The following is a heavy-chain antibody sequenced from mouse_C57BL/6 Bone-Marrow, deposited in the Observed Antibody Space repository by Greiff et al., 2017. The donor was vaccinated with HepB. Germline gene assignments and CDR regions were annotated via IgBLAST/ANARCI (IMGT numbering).Heavy chain of an antibody. CDR3: AKGDYGSSYYAMDY. CDR1: GFSLTSYG. D-gene: IGHD1-1*01. J-gene: IGHJ4*01. Sequence: QVQLKQSGPGLVQPSQSLSITCTVSGFSLTSYGVHWVRQSPGKGLEWLGVISRGGSTDYNAAFMSRLSITKDNSKSQVFFKMNSLQADDTAIYYCAKGDYGSSYYAMDYWGQGTSVTVSS. CDR2: ISRGGST. V-gene: IGHV2-5*01.